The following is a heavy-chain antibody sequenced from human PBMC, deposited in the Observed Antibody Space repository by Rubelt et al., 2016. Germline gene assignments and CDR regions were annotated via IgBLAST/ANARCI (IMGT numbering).Heavy chain of an antibody. V-gene: IGHV5-51*01. CDR3: ARHPSEQQLSYYGMDV. D-gene: IGHD6-13*01. Sequence: RYSPSFQGQVTISADKSISTASLQWSSLKASDTAMYYCARHPSEQQLSYYGMDVWGQGTTVTVSS. J-gene: IGHJ6*02.